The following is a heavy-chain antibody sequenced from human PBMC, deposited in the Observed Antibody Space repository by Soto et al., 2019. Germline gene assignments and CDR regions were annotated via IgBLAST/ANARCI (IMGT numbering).Heavy chain of an antibody. CDR2: TRNKANSYTT. CDR1: GFTFSDHY. D-gene: IGHD6-19*01. CDR3: ASQIAVAGPWAVEY. J-gene: IGHJ4*02. V-gene: IGHV3-72*01. Sequence: EVQLVESGGGLVQPGGSLRLSCAASGFTFSDHYMYWVRQAPGKGLEWVGRTRNKANSYTTEYAASVKGRFTISRDDSTNSLYLQMNSLKTEDTAVYYCASQIAVAGPWAVEYWGQGTLVTVSS.